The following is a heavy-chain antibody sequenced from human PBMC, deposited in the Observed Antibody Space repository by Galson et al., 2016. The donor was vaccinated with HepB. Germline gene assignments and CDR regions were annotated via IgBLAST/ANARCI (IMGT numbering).Heavy chain of an antibody. V-gene: IGHV3-66*01. CDR3: ASETYDDWGSAGPSDI. CDR1: GFTLSKYH. D-gene: IGHD3-16*01. J-gene: IGHJ3*02. Sequence: SLRLSCAASGFTLSKYHMHWVRQAPGKGLEWVSLLHGGGTTYYADSVKARLTISRDNSKNTVCLQMNRLRVEDTAVYYCASETYDDWGSAGPSDIWGQGTLVTVSS. CDR2: LHGGGTT.